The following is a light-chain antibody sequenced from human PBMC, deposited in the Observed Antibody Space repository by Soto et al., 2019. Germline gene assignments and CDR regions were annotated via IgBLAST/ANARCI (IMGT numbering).Light chain of an antibody. V-gene: IGLV2-14*01. Sequence: QSALTQTASVSGSPGQSITISCTGTSSDVGGYNYVSWYQQYPGKAPKLMIYDVSNRTSGVSNRFSGSKSGNTASLTISGLQAEDEADYYCSSYTSSSTYVFGTGTKLTVL. J-gene: IGLJ1*01. CDR3: SSYTSSSTYV. CDR1: SSDVGGYNY. CDR2: DVS.